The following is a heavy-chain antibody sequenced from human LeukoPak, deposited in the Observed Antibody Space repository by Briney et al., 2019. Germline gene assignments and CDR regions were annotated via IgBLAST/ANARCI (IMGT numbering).Heavy chain of an antibody. Sequence: PGGSLRLSCVASGFTFSDYSLNWVRQAPGKGPEWISYIGISSGNTKYADSVKGRFTISGDNAKNSLYLQMNSLRVEDTAVYYCARDHNYAFDNWGQGTLVTVSS. D-gene: IGHD1-1*01. CDR2: IGISSGNT. V-gene: IGHV3-48*04. CDR3: ARDHNYAFDN. CDR1: GFTFSDYS. J-gene: IGHJ4*02.